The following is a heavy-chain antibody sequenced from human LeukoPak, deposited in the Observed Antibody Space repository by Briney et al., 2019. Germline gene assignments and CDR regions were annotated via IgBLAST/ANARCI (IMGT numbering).Heavy chain of an antibody. CDR1: GFTFASYA. Sequence: GGSLRLSCAASGFTFASYAMTWVRQAPGKGLEWVSSISASAGTTYYVDSVRGRFTISRDTAKSTLYLQMNSLRADDSAVYYCAKDRPLNWGYYFDSWGQGTLVTVSS. V-gene: IGHV3-23*01. CDR2: ISASAGTT. CDR3: AKDRPLNWGYYFDS. D-gene: IGHD7-27*01. J-gene: IGHJ4*02.